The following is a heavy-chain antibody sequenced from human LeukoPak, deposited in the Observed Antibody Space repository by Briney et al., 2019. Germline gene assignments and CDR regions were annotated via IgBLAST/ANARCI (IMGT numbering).Heavy chain of an antibody. CDR3: VKDPEFY. V-gene: IGHV3-64D*06. Sequence: GGSLRLSCSASGFTFSTYAMHWFRQAPGKGLEYLSGIGSNEADTYYADSVKGRFTISRDNYRSTLYFQLTSLRADDTAVYYCVKDPEFYWGQGTLVTVSS. D-gene: IGHD3-10*01. J-gene: IGHJ4*02. CDR2: IGSNEADT. CDR1: GFTFSTYA.